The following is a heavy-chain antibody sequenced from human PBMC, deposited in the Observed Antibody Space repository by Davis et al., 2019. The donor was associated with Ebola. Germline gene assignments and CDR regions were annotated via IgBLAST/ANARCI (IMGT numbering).Heavy chain of an antibody. J-gene: IGHJ4*02. D-gene: IGHD6-19*01. CDR2: IYYSGST. V-gene: IGHV4-61*01. CDR3: ARMAYSSGWPFDY. Sequence: SETLSLTCTVSGGSVSSGRYYWSWIRQPPGKGLEWIGYIYYSGSTNYNPSLKSRVTISVDTSKNQFSLKLSSVTAADTAVYYCARMAYSSGWPFDYWGQGTLVTVSS. CDR1: GGSVSSGRYY.